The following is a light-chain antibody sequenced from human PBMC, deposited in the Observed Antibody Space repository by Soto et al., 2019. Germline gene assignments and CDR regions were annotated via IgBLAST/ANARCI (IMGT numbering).Light chain of an antibody. CDR3: QEYNNWHPIT. CDR2: GAS. Sequence: EIVMTQTPNTRSVSPGERATLSCRASQSVSIDLAWYQQTPGQAPRLLIYGASTMATGVPPTFSGSASGTEFTLTITSLQSEDFAVYYCQEYNNWHPITFGGGTKVDIK. V-gene: IGKV3-15*01. J-gene: IGKJ4*01. CDR1: QSVSID.